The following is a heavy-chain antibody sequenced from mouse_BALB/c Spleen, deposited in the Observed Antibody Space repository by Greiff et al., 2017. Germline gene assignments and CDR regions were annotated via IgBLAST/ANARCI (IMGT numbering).Heavy chain of an antibody. V-gene: IGHV5-6-5*01. J-gene: IGHJ4*01. CDR2: ISSGGST. CDR3: AREMEGYYAMDY. D-gene: IGHD2-3*01. Sequence: DVKLVESGGGLVKPGGSLKLSCAASGFTFSSYAMSWVRQTPEKRLEWVASISSGGSTYYPGSVKGRFTISRDNARNILYLQMSSLRSEDTAMYYCAREMEGYYAMDYWGQGTSVTVSS. CDR1: GFTFSSYA.